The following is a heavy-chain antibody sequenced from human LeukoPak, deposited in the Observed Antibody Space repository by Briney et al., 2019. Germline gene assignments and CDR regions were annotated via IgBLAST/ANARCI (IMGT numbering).Heavy chain of an antibody. CDR1: SYTFTNYA. CDR3: ARDGRPAAHYYYYYYMDV. D-gene: IGHD2-2*01. CDR2: ISAYNGNT. Sequence: ASVKVSCKASSYTFTNYAFTWVRQAPGQGLEWMGWISAYNGNTNYAQKFQGRVTMTRDTSTSTVYMELSSLRSEDTAVYYCARDGRPAAHYYYYYYMDVWGKGTTVTISS. V-gene: IGHV1-18*01. J-gene: IGHJ6*03.